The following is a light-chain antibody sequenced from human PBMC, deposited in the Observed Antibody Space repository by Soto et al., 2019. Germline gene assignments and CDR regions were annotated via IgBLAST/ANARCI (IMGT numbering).Light chain of an antibody. Sequence: DIQMTQSPSSLSASVGDTVTITCRASQSISHYLSWYQQKPGKAPKLLIYAAYNLQSGVPSRFSGSGSGTDFPLTISSLQPEDFAAYYCQQSYDMQWTFGQGTKVEIK. J-gene: IGKJ1*01. CDR2: AAY. CDR3: QQSYDMQWT. CDR1: QSISHY. V-gene: IGKV1-39*01.